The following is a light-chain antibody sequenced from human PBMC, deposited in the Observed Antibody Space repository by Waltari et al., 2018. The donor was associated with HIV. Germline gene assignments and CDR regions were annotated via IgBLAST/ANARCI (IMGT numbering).Light chain of an antibody. J-gene: IGLJ1*01. Sequence: QSALTQSRSVSGSPGQSITISCTGTTNDVGAYNYVSWYQQHPGRAPKLLIFDLIKRPSGVPARFSGSKSGNTASLTISVLQAEDEADYYCCSSAGKYTFVFGTGTKVTVL. CDR2: DLI. V-gene: IGLV2-11*01. CDR3: CSSAGKYTFV. CDR1: TNDVGAYNY.